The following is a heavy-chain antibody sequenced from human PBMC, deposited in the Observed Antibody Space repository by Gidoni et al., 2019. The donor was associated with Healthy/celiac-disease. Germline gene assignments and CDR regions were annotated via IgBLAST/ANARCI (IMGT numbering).Heavy chain of an antibody. J-gene: IGHJ4*02. CDR2: IIPIFGRA. Sequence: QVQLVQSGAEVKKPGSSVKVSCKASGGTFSSYAISWVRQAPGQGLEWMGGIIPIFGRANYAKKFQGRVTITADESTSTAYMELSSLRSEDTAVYYCARATPSYSSSSWDLGYWGQGTLVTVSS. CDR1: GGTFSSYA. CDR3: ARATPSYSSSSWDLGY. V-gene: IGHV1-69*01. D-gene: IGHD6-6*01.